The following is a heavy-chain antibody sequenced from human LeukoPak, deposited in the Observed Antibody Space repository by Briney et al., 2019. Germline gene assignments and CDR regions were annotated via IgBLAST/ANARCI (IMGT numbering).Heavy chain of an antibody. D-gene: IGHD5-12*01. CDR1: GFTFSSYD. J-gene: IGHJ4*02. CDR3: ARGYTYFDY. V-gene: IGHV3-48*03. CDR2: ISTGGDTI. Sequence: PGGSLRLSCAASGFTFSSYDMNWVRQAPGKGLEWVSYISTGGDTIYYADSVKGRFTISRDNAKNSVYLQMNSLRAEDTAVYYCARGYTYFDYWGQGTLVTVSS.